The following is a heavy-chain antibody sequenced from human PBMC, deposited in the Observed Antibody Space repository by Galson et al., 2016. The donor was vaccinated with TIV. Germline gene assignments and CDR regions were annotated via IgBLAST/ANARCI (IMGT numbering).Heavy chain of an antibody. Sequence: QSGAEVKQSGESRKISCKASGYSFTTHWIGWVRQMPGKGLEWMGIIYPGDSDTRYSPSFRGQVTISADKSISTAYLQWSALRASDTAMYYCTRSPADPQYSYYYIDVWGKGTTVTVSS. CDR2: IYPGDSDT. CDR3: TRSPADPQYSYYYIDV. J-gene: IGHJ6*03. V-gene: IGHV5-51*03. CDR1: GYSFTTHW.